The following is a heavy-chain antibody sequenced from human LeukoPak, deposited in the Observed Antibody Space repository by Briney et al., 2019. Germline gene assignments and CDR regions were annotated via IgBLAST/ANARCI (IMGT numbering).Heavy chain of an antibody. CDR2: IYYSGNT. Sequence: TSETLSLTCTVSGGSISSTSYYWGWIRQPPGKGLEWIGSIYYSGNTYYNPSLKSRVTISVDTSKSQFSLKLSSVTAADTAVYYCAIFVYYDILTGYYPYYFDYWGQGTLVTVSS. V-gene: IGHV4-39*07. D-gene: IGHD3-9*01. J-gene: IGHJ4*02. CDR1: GGSISSTSYY. CDR3: AIFVYYDILTGYYPYYFDY.